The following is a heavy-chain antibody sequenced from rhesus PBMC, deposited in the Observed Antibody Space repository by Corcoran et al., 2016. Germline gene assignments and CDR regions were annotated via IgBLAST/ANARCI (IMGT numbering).Heavy chain of an antibody. Sequence: QVQLQESGPGLVKPSETLSLTCPVSGYSISSYWWRLIRQPHGKGLEWIGEINGNSCSTYYNSSLKSRVTISKDSSKNQFSLKLNSVTAADTAVYSCARHSPGNSLDVWGRGVLVTVSS. V-gene: IGHV4-80*01. CDR2: INGNSCST. J-gene: IGHJ5-2*02. CDR1: GYSISSYW. CDR3: ARHSPGNSLDV.